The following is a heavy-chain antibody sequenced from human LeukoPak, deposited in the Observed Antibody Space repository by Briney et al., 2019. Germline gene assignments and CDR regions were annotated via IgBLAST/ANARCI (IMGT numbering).Heavy chain of an antibody. CDR2: INAGNGNT. CDR1: GYTFTGYA. Sequence: ASVKVSCKASGYTFTGYAMHWVRQAPGQRLEWMGWINAGNGNTKYSQKFQGRVTITRDTSASTAYMELSSLRSEDTAVYYCARDGCSSTSCYKDYYYYYGMDVWGQGTTVTVSS. CDR3: ARDGCSSTSCYKDYYYYYGMDV. J-gene: IGHJ6*02. V-gene: IGHV1-3*01. D-gene: IGHD2-2*02.